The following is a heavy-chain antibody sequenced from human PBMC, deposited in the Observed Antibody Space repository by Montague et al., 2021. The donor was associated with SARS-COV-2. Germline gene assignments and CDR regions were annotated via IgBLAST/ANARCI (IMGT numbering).Heavy chain of an antibody. J-gene: IGHJ6*02. CDR2: ISYDGSNK. CDR3: ARFETSKFYSSGVDV. Sequence: SLRLSCAASGFTFSSYAMHWVRQAPGKGLEWVAVISYDGSNKYYADSVKGRFTISRDNSKNTLYLQMNSLRAEDTAVYYCARFETSKFYSSGVDVWGQGTTVTVSS. V-gene: IGHV3-30*04. D-gene: IGHD2-15*01. CDR1: GFTFSSYA.